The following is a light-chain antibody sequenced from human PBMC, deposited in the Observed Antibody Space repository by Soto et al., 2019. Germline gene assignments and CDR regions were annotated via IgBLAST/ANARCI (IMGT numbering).Light chain of an antibody. J-gene: IGLJ2*01. V-gene: IGLV3-1*01. CDR3: QAWDSNSAYVV. Sequence: SYELTQPPSVSVSPGQTASITCSGDKLRGKYASWYQQKPGQSPILVISQNTKRPSGIPERFSGSFSGITATLTIRGTQAMDEADYYCQAWDSNSAYVVFGGGTKVTVL. CDR1: KLRGKY. CDR2: QNT.